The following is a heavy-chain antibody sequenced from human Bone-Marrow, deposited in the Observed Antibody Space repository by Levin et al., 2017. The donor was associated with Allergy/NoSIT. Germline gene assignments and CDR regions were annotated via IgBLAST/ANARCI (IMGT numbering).Heavy chain of an antibody. J-gene: IGHJ6*02. CDR2: IYYSGST. V-gene: IGHV4-39*07. CDR3: SSYSQPRGYFYGMDV. Sequence: PSETLSLTCTVSGGTISTNSYYWAWIRQPPGKGLEWIGSIYYSGSTYYNPSLRSRVTLSVDTSKNQFSLKLNSVTAADTAVYYCSSYSQPRGYFYGMDVWGQGTTVTVSS. D-gene: IGHD6-13*01. CDR1: GGTISTNSYY.